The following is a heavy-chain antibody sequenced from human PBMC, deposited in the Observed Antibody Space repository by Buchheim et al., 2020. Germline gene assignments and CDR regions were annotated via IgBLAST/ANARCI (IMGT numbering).Heavy chain of an antibody. J-gene: IGHJ5*02. V-gene: IGHV3-30-3*01. CDR2: ISYDGSNK. CDR3: ARGRRGSSTSWTGGWFDP. CDR1: GFTFSSYA. Sequence: QVQLVESGGGVVQPGRSLRLSCAASGFTFSSYAMHWVRQAPGKGLEWVAVISYDGSNKYYADSVKCRFTISRDNSQNTLYLQMNSLRAEDTAVYYCARGRRGSSTSWTGGWFDPWGQGTL. D-gene: IGHD2-2*01.